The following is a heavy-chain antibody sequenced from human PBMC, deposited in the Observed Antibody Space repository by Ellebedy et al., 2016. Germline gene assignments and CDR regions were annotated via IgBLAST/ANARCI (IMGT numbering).Heavy chain of an antibody. D-gene: IGHD2-15*01. J-gene: IGHJ4*02. Sequence: GGSLRLSCAASGFTFSSYWMHWVRQAPGKGLVWVSRINSDGSSTIYADSVKGRFTISRDNAKNTLYLQMNSLRDEDTAVYYCARDRGSAGYCSGGSCPFDDWGQGTLVTVSS. CDR2: INSDGSST. V-gene: IGHV3-74*01. CDR3: ARDRGSAGYCSGGSCPFDD. CDR1: GFTFSSYW.